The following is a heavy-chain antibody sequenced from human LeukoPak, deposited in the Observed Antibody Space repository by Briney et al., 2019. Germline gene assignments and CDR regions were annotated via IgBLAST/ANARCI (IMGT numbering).Heavy chain of an antibody. D-gene: IGHD2-2*01. V-gene: IGHV3-21*01. CDR3: ARDRDIVVVPAANNWFDP. CDR1: GFTFSSYS. CDR2: ISSSSSYI. J-gene: IGHJ5*02. Sequence: KTGGSLRLSCAASGFTFSSYSMNWVRRAPGKGLEWVSSISSSSSYIYYADSVKGRFTISRDNAKNSLYLQMNSLRAEDTAVYYCARDRDIVVVPAANNWFDPWGQGTLVTVSS.